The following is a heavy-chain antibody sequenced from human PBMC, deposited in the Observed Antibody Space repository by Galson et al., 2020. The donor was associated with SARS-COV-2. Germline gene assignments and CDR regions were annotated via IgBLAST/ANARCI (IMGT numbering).Heavy chain of an antibody. CDR2: NYSTGSV. V-gene: IGHV4-59*08. Sequence: ETSETLSLTCPVPGFSINHYYWSWIRQPPGKGLEWIGYNYSTGSVTHNPSLTSRVTMSVDTTQNEFSLKLSSVTAAATAVYYCARLGLLPWYLDIWGRGTLVTVSS. CDR1: GFSINHYY. J-gene: IGHJ2*01. CDR3: ARLGLLPWYLDI. D-gene: IGHD5-18*01.